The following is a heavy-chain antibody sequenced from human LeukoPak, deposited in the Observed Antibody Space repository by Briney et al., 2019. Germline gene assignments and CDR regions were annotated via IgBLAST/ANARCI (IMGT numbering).Heavy chain of an antibody. Sequence: SETLSLTCTVSGGSVSINSYYWGWIRQPPGKGLEWIGNIYYSGITYYNPSLKSRVTISVDTSKNQFSLKLSSMTAADTTVYYCAREVGRGHTFGSNYWGQGTLVTVSS. D-gene: IGHD5-18*01. J-gene: IGHJ4*02. V-gene: IGHV4-39*02. CDR2: IYYSGIT. CDR1: GGSVSINSYY. CDR3: AREVGRGHTFGSNY.